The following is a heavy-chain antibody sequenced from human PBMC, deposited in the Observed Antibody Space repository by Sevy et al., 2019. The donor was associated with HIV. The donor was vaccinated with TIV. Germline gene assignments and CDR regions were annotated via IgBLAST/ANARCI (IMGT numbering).Heavy chain of an antibody. J-gene: IGHJ5*02. V-gene: IGHV3-7*01. D-gene: IGHD1-1*01. CDR3: ARDSLYNWNDGVSWWFDP. CDR2: IKQDGSEK. CDR1: GFTFSSYW. Sequence: GGSLRLSCAASGFTFSSYWMSWVRQAPGKGLEWVANIKQDGSEKYYLDSVKGRFTISRDNAKNSLYLQMNSLRAEDTAVYYCARDSLYNWNDGVSWWFDPWGQGTLVTVSS.